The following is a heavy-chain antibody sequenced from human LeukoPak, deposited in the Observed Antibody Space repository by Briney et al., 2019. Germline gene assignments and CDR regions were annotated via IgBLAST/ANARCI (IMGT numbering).Heavy chain of an antibody. CDR1: GGSFSGYY. Sequence: PSETLSLTCAVYGGSFSGYYWSWIRQPPGKGLEWIGEINHSGSTNYNPSLKSRVTISVDTSKNQFSLKLSSVTAADTAVYFCAREVDFGDHDKYYFDSWGQGTLVTVSS. CDR2: INHSGST. J-gene: IGHJ4*02. V-gene: IGHV4-34*01. D-gene: IGHD3-9*01. CDR3: AREVDFGDHDKYYFDS.